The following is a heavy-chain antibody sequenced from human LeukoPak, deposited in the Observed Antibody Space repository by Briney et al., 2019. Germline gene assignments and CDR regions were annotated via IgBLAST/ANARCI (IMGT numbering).Heavy chain of an antibody. D-gene: IGHD3-16*01. Sequence: GGSLRLSCAASGFTVSSNYMSWVRQAPGKRLEYVSGINNNGDSTYYSDSVKARLTISRDNSKNTLFLQMASLRAEDPAVYYCVKTMMTFGGVIRTDAFDIWGQGTMVIVSS. CDR2: INNNGDST. J-gene: IGHJ3*02. V-gene: IGHV3-64D*06. CDR3: VKTMMTFGGVIRTDAFDI. CDR1: GFTVSSNY.